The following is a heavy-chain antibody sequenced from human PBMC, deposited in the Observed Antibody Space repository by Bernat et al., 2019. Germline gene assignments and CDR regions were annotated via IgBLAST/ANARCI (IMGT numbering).Heavy chain of an antibody. CDR3: ARVRSTSRNFDY. J-gene: IGHJ4*02. CDR2: IKQDGSEK. Sequence: EVQLVESGGGLVQPGGSLRLSCAASGFTFRGYWMTWVRQAPGKGLEWVANIKQDGSEKYYVDSVKGRFTISRDNAKNSLALQMNSLRAEDTAVYYCARVRSTSRNFDYWGQGTLVTVSS. CDR1: GFTFRGYW. D-gene: IGHD2-2*01. V-gene: IGHV3-7*03.